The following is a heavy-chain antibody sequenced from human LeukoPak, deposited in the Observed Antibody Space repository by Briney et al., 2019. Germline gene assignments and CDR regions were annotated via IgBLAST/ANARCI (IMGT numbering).Heavy chain of an antibody. V-gene: IGHV3-23*01. CDR3: AKGLDYQLPPSYFDY. D-gene: IGHD2-2*01. CDR1: GFTFSGYA. Sequence: SGGSLRLSCAASGFTFSGYAMSWVRQAPGKGLEWVSAISGSGGSTYYADSVKGRFTISRDNSKNTLYLQMNSLRAEDTAVYYCAKGLDYQLPPSYFDYWGQGTLVTVSS. J-gene: IGHJ4*02. CDR2: ISGSGGST.